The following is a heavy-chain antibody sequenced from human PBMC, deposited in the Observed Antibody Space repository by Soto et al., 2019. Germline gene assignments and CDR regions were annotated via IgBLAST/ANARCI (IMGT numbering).Heavy chain of an antibody. CDR2: ISSSISYI. CDR3: ARDRPSMYGMDV. V-gene: IGHV3-21*01. CDR1: GFTLSSYS. Sequence: PGGSLRLSGAASGFTLSSYSMNWVRQAPGKGLEWDSSISSSISYIYYADSVKGRFTISRDNAKTSLYLQMNSLRAEDTAVYYCARDRPSMYGMDVWGPGTRVTVSS. J-gene: IGHJ6*02.